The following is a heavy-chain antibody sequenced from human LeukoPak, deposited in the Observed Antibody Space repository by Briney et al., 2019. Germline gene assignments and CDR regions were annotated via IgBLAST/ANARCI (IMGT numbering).Heavy chain of an antibody. Sequence: GGSLRLSCAASGFTFSRYAMHWVRQAPGKGLEWVAVILYDGSNEYYADSVKGRFTISRDSSENTLYLQMNSLRVEDRAVYYCARVGYYSSGPFSYFDYWGQGTLVTVSS. J-gene: IGHJ4*02. CDR2: ILYDGSNE. D-gene: IGHD3-10*01. CDR3: ARVGYYSSGPFSYFDY. CDR1: GFTFSRYA. V-gene: IGHV3-30-3*01.